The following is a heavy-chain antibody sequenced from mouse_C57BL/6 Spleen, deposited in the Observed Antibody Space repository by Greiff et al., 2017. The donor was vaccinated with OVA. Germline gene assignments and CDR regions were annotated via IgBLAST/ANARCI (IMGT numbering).Heavy chain of an antibody. CDR3: ARAENYYGSSPWFAY. Sequence: EVNLVESGGGLVKPGGSLKLSCAASGFTFSSYAMSWVRQTPEKRLEWVATISDGGSYTYYPDNVKGRFTISRDNAKNNLYLQMSHLKSEDTAMYYCARAENYYGSSPWFAYWGQGTLVTVSA. D-gene: IGHD1-1*01. CDR2: ISDGGSYT. CDR1: GFTFSSYA. V-gene: IGHV5-4*03. J-gene: IGHJ3*01.